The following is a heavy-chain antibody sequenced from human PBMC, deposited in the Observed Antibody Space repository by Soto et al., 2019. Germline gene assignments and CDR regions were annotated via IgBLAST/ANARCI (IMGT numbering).Heavy chain of an antibody. CDR1: GLAFRSFL. J-gene: IGHJ4*02. D-gene: IGHD3-16*02. Sequence: EVQLVESGGGLVRPGGSLRLSCAASGLAFRSFLMSWVRQAPGGGLEWVANINQDGRDTDYSDSVRDRFTISRDNAANSLFLHMNSLGAEDTPVYYCATYHDDEWESYRHRYWGQGTLVTVSS. CDR3: ATYHDDEWESYRHRY. V-gene: IGHV3-7*01. CDR2: INQDGRDT.